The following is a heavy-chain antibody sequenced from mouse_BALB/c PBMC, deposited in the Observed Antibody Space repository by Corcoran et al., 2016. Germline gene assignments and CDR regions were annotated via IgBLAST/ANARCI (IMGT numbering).Heavy chain of an antibody. Sequence: EVQLPQSGAELVRPGALVKLSCKASGFNIKDYYMHWVKQRPEQCLEWIGWIDPENGNTIYDPKFQGKASITADTSSNTAYLQLSSLTSEDTAVYYCASMDYWGQGTSVTVSA. CDR3: ASMDY. V-gene: IGHV14-1*02. J-gene: IGHJ4*01. CDR1: GFNIKDYY. CDR2: IDPENGNT.